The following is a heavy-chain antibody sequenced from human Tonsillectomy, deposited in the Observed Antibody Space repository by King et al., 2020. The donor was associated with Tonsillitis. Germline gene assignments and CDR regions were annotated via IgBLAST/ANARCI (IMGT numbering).Heavy chain of an antibody. CDR1: GGTFSSFA. J-gene: IGHJ3*02. CDR3: ARGGFGVAGSAAIDI. CDR2: IIPILGIA. D-gene: IGHD6-19*01. V-gene: IGHV1-69*04. Sequence: QLVQSGAEVKKPGSSVKVSCKASGGTFSSFAISWVRQAPGQGLEWMGRIIPILGIANYAQKFQGRVTITADKSTSTAYMELSSLRSYDTAVYYCARGGFGVAGSAAIDIWGQGTMVTVSS.